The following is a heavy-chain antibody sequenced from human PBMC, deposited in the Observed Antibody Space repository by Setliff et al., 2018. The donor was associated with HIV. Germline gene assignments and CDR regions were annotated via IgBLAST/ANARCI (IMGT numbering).Heavy chain of an antibody. CDR2: IFRTSDYM. Sequence: GGSLRLSCVASGFAFNTYDMNWVRQAPGKGLEWVSFIFRTSDYMDYRDSVKGRFTISRDNAKNSLYLQMNSLRAEHTAVYYCAKAPLTIVATGGEDCWGQGTLVTVSS. CDR3: AKAPLTIVATGGEDC. J-gene: IGHJ4*02. CDR1: GFAFNTYD. V-gene: IGHV3-21*04. D-gene: IGHD6-13*01.